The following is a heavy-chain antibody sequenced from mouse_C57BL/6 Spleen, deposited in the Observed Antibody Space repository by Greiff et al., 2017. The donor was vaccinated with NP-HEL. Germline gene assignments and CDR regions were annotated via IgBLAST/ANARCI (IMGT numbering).Heavy chain of an antibody. V-gene: IGHV1-15*01. CDR3: TRTDGYYGHAMDY. D-gene: IGHD2-3*01. CDR1: GYTFTDYE. CDR2: IDPETGGT. Sequence: VKLMESGAELVRPGASVTLSCKASGYTFTDYEMHWVKQTPVHGLEWIGAIDPETGGTAYNQKFKGKAILTADKSSSTAYMELRSLTSEDSAVYYCTRTDGYYGHAMDYWGQGTSVPVSS. J-gene: IGHJ4*01.